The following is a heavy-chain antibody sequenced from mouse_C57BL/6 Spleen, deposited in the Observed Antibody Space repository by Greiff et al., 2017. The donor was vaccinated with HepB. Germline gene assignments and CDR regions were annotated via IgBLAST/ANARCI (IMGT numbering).Heavy chain of an antibody. CDR2: IWSGGST. CDR1: GFSLTSYG. Sequence: QVQLQQSGPGLVQPSQSLSITCTVSGFSLTSYGVHWVRQSPGKGLEWLGVIWSGGSTDYNAAFISRLSISKDNSKSQVFFKMNSLQADDTAIYYCASPMITTGGDYYAMDYWGQGTSVTVSS. J-gene: IGHJ4*01. CDR3: ASPMITTGGDYYAMDY. D-gene: IGHD2-4*01. V-gene: IGHV2-2*01.